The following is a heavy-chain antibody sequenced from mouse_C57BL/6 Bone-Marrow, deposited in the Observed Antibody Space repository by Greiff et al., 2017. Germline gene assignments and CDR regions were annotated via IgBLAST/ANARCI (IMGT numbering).Heavy chain of an antibody. CDR1: GFTFSSYG. CDR3: ARHSY. CDR2: ISSGGSYT. Sequence: EVKVVESGGDLVKPGGSLKLSCAASGFTFSSYGMSWVRQTPDKRLEWVATISSGGSYTYYPDSVKGRFTISRDNAKNTLYLQMSSLKSEDTAMYYCARHSYWGQGTTLTVSS. J-gene: IGHJ2*01. V-gene: IGHV5-6*01.